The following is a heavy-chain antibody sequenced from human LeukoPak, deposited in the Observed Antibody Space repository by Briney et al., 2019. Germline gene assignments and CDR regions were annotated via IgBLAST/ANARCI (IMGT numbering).Heavy chain of an antibody. D-gene: IGHD3-22*01. J-gene: IGHJ3*02. Sequence: SETLSLTCAVYGGSFSGYYWSWIRQPPGKGLEWIGEINHSGSTNYNPSPKSRVTISVHTSKNQFSLKLSSVTAADTAVYYCARDYYDSSGRDAFDIWGQGTMVTVSS. CDR3: ARDYYDSSGRDAFDI. CDR1: GGSFSGYY. CDR2: INHSGST. V-gene: IGHV4-34*01.